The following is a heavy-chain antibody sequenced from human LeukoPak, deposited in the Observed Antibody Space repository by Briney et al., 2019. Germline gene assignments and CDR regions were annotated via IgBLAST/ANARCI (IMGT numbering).Heavy chain of an antibody. Sequence: GRSLRLSCAASGFTFSSYGMHWVRQAPGKGLEWVAVIWYDGSNKYYADSVKGRFTISRDNSKNTLYLQMNSPRAEDTAVYYCAKDNHRGSSDYWGQGTLVTVSS. V-gene: IGHV3-33*06. CDR2: IWYDGSNK. J-gene: IGHJ4*02. CDR1: GFTFSSYG. D-gene: IGHD6-6*01. CDR3: AKDNHRGSSDY.